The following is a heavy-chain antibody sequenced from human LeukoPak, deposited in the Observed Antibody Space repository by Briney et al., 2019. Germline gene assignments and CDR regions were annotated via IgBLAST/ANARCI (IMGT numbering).Heavy chain of an antibody. J-gene: IGHJ4*02. CDR3: AKDLFYYYDSSGYDY. CDR2: ISYDGSNK. CDR1: GFTFSSYG. Sequence: GGSLRLSCAASGFTFSSYGMHWVRQAPGKGLEWVAVISYDGSNKYYADSVKGRFTISRDNSKNTLYLQMNSLRAEDTAVYYCAKDLFYYYDSSGYDYWGQGTLVTVSS. V-gene: IGHV3-30*18. D-gene: IGHD3-22*01.